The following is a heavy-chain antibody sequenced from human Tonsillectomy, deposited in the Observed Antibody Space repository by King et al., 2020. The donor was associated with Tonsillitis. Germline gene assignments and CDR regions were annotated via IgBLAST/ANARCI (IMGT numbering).Heavy chain of an antibody. V-gene: IGHV3-7*03. CDR3: ARDTYYYHNSGYSHFDY. CDR1: GFISSTYW. CDR2: IKQDGSVK. J-gene: IGHJ4*02. Sequence: VQLVESGGGLAQPGGSLRLSCAASGFISSTYWMSWVRQAPGKGLEWVANIKQDGSVKYYVDSVKGRFTISRDNAKNSLFLQMNSLRAEDTAVYYCARDTYYYHNSGYSHFDYWGQGTLVTVSS. D-gene: IGHD3-22*01.